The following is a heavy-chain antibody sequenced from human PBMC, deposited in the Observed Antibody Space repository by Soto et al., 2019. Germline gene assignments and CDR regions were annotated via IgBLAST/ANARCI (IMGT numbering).Heavy chain of an antibody. CDR1: GFTFSSFS. J-gene: IGHJ4*02. D-gene: IGHD3-22*01. Sequence: LRLSCAASGFTFSSFSMNWVRQAPGRGLEWVSSIYPRGSATFYADSVKGRFTISRDNANNSLYLQMNNLSADDTAVYYCARDTKMLAPLIYMDHWGRGTLVTVSS. CDR3: ARDTKMLAPLIYMDH. CDR2: IYPRGSAT. V-gene: IGHV3-21*01.